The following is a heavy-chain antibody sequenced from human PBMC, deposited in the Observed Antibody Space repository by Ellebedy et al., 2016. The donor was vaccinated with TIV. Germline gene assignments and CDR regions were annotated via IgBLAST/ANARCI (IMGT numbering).Heavy chain of an antibody. CDR3: AKGRGGGSDSSAPRYYFDY. Sequence: GESLKISCAASGFTFNSYAMSWVRQAPGKGLEWVSSISNTGSRTYYADSVEGRFIISRDNSKRTLYLQMNSLRAGDTAVNYWAKGRGGGSDSSAPRYYFDYWGLGTLVTVSS. J-gene: IGHJ4*02. CDR1: GFTFNSYA. D-gene: IGHD3-22*01. CDR2: ISNTGSRT. V-gene: IGHV3-23*01.